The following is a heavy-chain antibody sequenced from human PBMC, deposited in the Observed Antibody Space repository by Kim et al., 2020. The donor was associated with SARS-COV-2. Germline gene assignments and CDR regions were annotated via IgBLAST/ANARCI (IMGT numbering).Heavy chain of an antibody. Sequence: GATFYADSVKGRFTISGDTSKNTVSLQMNSLRAEDTAVYYCARGHVADWGQGILVTVSS. CDR3: ARGHVAD. J-gene: IGHJ4*02. CDR2: GAT. V-gene: IGHV3-23*01. D-gene: IGHD5-12*01.